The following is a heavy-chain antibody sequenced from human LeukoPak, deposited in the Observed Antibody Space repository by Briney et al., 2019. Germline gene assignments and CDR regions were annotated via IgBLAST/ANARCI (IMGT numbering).Heavy chain of an antibody. Sequence: ASVKVSCKASGYTFTSYAIHWVRQAPGQRLEWMGWINAGNGNTRYSQKFQGGVTITRDTSASTAYMELSSLRSEDTAVYYCARSILVVPVASHYNYGVDVWGQGTTVTVSS. J-gene: IGHJ6*02. V-gene: IGHV1-3*01. D-gene: IGHD2-2*01. CDR3: ARSILVVPVASHYNYGVDV. CDR2: INAGNGNT. CDR1: GYTFTSYA.